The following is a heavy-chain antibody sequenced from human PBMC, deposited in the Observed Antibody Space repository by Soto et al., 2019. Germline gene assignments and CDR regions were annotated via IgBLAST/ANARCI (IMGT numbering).Heavy chain of an antibody. CDR2: IYRDEDK. CDR3: AHRPRGYAYYFDY. Sequence: QITLKESGPTLVKPTQTLTLTCTFSGFSLSTRGVAVGWVRQPPGKALEWLALIYRDEDKWYSPSLKSRLTIADDASKNQVGLTMTNVDPVDTATYYCAHRPRGYAYYFDYWGQGILVTVSS. D-gene: IGHD5-12*01. CDR1: GFSLSTRGVA. V-gene: IGHV2-5*02. J-gene: IGHJ4*02.